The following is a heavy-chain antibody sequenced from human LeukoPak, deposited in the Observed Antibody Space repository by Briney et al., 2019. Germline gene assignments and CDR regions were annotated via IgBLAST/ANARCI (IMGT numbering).Heavy chain of an antibody. CDR2: ISWNSGSI. Sequence: GRSLRLSCAASGFTFDDYAMPWVRQAPGKGLEWVSGISWNSGSIGYADSVKGRFTISRDNAKNSLYLQMNSLRAEDTALYYCAKDRAYYYETYYFDYWGQGTLVTVSS. D-gene: IGHD3-22*01. CDR1: GFTFDDYA. CDR3: AKDRAYYYETYYFDY. V-gene: IGHV3-9*01. J-gene: IGHJ4*02.